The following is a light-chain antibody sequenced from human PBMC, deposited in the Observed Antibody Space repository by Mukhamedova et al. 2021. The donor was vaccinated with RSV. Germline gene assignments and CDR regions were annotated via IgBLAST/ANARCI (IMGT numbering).Light chain of an antibody. CDR2: GAS. CDR3: LQYHTYPIT. Sequence: WYQRRVHGKAPKRLIYGASSLESGVPSRFSGSRSGAEFTLTIRSLQPEDFATYFCLQYHTYPITFGGGTNVEI. J-gene: IGKJ4*01. V-gene: IGKV1-17*01.